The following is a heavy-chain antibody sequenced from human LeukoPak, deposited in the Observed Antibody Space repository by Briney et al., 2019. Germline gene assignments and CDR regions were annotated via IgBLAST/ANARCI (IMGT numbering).Heavy chain of an antibody. Sequence: ASETLSLTCTVSGGSISSSSYYWGWIRQPPGKGLEWIGSIYYSGSTYYNPSLKSRVTISVDTSKNQFSLKLSSVTAADTAVYYCASRLWDIVVAPDYWGQGTLVTVSS. CDR3: ASRLWDIVVAPDY. J-gene: IGHJ4*02. V-gene: IGHV4-39*01. CDR2: IYYSGST. D-gene: IGHD2-2*01. CDR1: GGSISSSSYY.